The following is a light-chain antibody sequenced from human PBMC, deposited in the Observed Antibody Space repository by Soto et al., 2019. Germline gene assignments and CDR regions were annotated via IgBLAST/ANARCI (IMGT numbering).Light chain of an antibody. CDR2: DAS. J-gene: IGKJ5*01. Sequence: TVITQSPVTLSLSPGERATLLCRASQTVSSYLLWYQQKPGQAPRLLIYDASNRAAGTPARFSGSGSETDFTLTISSLEPEDFAVYYCQQRMNWPLTFGQGTRLEIK. CDR1: QTVSSY. V-gene: IGKV3-11*01. CDR3: QQRMNWPLT.